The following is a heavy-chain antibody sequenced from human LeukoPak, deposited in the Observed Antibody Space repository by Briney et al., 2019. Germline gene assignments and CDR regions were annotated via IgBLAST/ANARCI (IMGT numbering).Heavy chain of an antibody. D-gene: IGHD3-9*01. CDR2: ITSISNYI. V-gene: IGHV3-21*01. CDR3: ARVVLIAYYISEALDP. Sequence: GGSLRLSCVASGLTFSSYTMNWVRQAPGKGLEWVSSITSISNYIYYADSVKGRFTISRDNAKNSLYLQMNSLRAEDTAVYYCARVVLIAYYISEALDPWGQGTLVTVSS. J-gene: IGHJ5*02. CDR1: GLTFSSYT.